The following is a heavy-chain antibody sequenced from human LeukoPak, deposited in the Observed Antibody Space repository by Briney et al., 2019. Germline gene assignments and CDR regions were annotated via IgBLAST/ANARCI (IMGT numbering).Heavy chain of an antibody. Sequence: ASVKVSCKASGYTFTSYYMHWVRQAPGQGLEWMGMINPSGGSTSYAQKFQGRVTMTRDSSTSTVYMELSSLRSEDTAVCYCARSGSPYPPFASWGKGTLVTVSP. CDR3: ARSGSPYPPFAS. V-gene: IGHV1-46*01. D-gene: IGHD3-10*01. CDR1: GYTFTSYY. CDR2: INPSGGST. J-gene: IGHJ4*02.